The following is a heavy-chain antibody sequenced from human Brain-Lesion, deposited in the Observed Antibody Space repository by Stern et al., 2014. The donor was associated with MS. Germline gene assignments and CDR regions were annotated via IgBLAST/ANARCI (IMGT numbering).Heavy chain of an antibody. CDR1: GFTFSTYW. CDR2: INGDGSRT. D-gene: IGHD5-18*01. V-gene: IGHV3-74*02. CDR3: ARAHVDTWDWFDP. J-gene: IGHJ5*02. Sequence: EVQLVESGGDLVQPGGSLRLSCTASGFTFSTYWMHWVRPAPGKGLVWVSRINGDGSRTSYADSVKGRFTISRDNAKNTLYVQMNSLRVEDTAVYYCARAHVDTWDWFDPWGQGTLVTVSS.